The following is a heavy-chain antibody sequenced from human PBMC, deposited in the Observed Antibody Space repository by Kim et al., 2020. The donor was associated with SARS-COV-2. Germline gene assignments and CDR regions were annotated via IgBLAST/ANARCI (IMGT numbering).Heavy chain of an antibody. CDR3: ARSGFGELFHDCFDP. Sequence: PSVKSRVALSVDTSRNQFSLKLTSVSAADTAVYYCARSGFGELFHDCFDPWGQGTLVTVSS. J-gene: IGHJ5*02. V-gene: IGHV4-39*01. D-gene: IGHD3-10*01.